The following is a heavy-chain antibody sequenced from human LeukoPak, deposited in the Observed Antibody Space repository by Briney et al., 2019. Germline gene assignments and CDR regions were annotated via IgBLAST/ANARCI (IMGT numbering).Heavy chain of an antibody. CDR1: GGSISSSSLY. J-gene: IGHJ3*02. CDR3: ARNASSLGAGAFDI. CDR2: VYYSGST. D-gene: IGHD2-2*01. V-gene: IGHV4-39*01. Sequence: SETLSLTCTVSGGSISSSSLYWDWIRQPPGKGLEWIGSVYYSGSTYYNPSLKSRVTISVDTSKNQFSLKLSSVTAADTAVYYCARNASSLGAGAFDIWGQGTMVTVSS.